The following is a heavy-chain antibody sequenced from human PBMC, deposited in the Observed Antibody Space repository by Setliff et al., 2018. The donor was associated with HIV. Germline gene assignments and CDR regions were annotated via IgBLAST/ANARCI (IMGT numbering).Heavy chain of an antibody. D-gene: IGHD3-10*01. CDR3: ATLDYYGGNPLNNWFDP. J-gene: IGHJ5*02. CDR1: GYTFTDYY. CDR2: VDPKNGKT. Sequence: ASVKVSCKASGYTFTDYYMHWVQQAPGKGLEWMGRVDPKNGKTLYAENLRGRITITADTSTDTAYMELNSLRSEDTAMYYCATLDYYGGNPLNNWFDPWGQGTLVTVSS. V-gene: IGHV1-69-2*01.